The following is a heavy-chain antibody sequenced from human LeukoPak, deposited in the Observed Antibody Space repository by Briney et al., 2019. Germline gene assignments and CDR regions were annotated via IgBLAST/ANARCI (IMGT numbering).Heavy chain of an antibody. Sequence: GGSLRLSCAASGFTFSASGMHWVRQAPGKGLGWVSGISWNSGTIGYADSVKGRFTISRDNAKNSLYLQMNSLRAEDMALYYCAKGHQAAANAFDIWGQGTMVTVSS. CDR2: ISWNSGTI. J-gene: IGHJ3*02. CDR1: GFTFSASG. D-gene: IGHD6-13*01. CDR3: AKGHQAAANAFDI. V-gene: IGHV3-9*03.